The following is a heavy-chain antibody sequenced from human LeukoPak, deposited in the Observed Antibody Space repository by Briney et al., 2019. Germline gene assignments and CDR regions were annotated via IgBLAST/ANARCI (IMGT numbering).Heavy chain of an antibody. Sequence: SETLSLTCAVYGDSFSGDYWSWIRQPPGKGLEWIGEITDGGRTSYSPSLKSRATISIVPSQSQFSLQLDSVTAADTAIYYCVRRTRVAMPNALDQISDFWGQGTLVTVSS. CDR2: ITDGGRT. J-gene: IGHJ4*02. CDR1: GDSFSGDY. V-gene: IGHV4-34*01. D-gene: IGHD2-2*01. CDR3: VRRTRVAMPNALDQISDF.